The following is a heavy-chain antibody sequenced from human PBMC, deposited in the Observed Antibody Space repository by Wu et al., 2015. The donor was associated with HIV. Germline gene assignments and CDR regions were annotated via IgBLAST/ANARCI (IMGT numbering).Heavy chain of an antibody. Sequence: QVQLVQSGAEVKKPGSSVKVSCKTSGGTFSSYAINWVRQAPGQGLEWMGRIIPMFGTANYAQKFQGRVTITADESTSTAYMEVSSLRSEDTAVYYCARGAVLRYFDWSDHYYYYYGMDVWDQGP. CDR1: GGTFSSYA. D-gene: IGHD3-9*01. J-gene: IGHJ6*02. V-gene: IGHV1-69*13. CDR3: ARGAVLRYFDWSDHYYYYYGMDV. CDR2: IIPMFGTA.